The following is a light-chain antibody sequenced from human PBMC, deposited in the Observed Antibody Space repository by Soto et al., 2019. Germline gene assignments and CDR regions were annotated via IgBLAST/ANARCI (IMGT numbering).Light chain of an antibody. V-gene: IGKV1-33*01. CDR3: QHPGT. J-gene: IGKJ1*01. CDR2: AAS. Sequence: DIQLTQSPSSLSASVGDRVIITCQASQDITTHLNWYQQKPGRAPQLLIFAASNLETGVPSRFSASDYGVHFRFTISGVQLEDVATYYCQHPGTFGQGTRV. CDR1: QDITTH.